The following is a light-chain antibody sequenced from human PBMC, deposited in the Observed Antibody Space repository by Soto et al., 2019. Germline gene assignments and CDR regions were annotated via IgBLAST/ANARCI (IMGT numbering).Light chain of an antibody. J-gene: IGLJ2*01. Sequence: QSVLTQPPSASGTPGRRVTISCSGSSSNIGSNTVNWYQQLPGTAPKLLIYSNNQRPSGVPDRFSVSKSGTSASLAISGLQSEDEADYYCAAWDDSLNGVVFGGGTKLTVL. CDR1: SSNIGSNT. CDR3: AAWDDSLNGVV. V-gene: IGLV1-44*01. CDR2: SNN.